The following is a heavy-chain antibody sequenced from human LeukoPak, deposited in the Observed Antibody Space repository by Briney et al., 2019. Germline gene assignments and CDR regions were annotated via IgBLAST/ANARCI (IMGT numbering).Heavy chain of an antibody. D-gene: IGHD3-10*02. CDR1: GYSFTSYD. CDR2: INPSGGST. CDR3: ARGSRVGVRGPFDP. J-gene: IGHJ5*02. V-gene: IGHV1-46*03. Sequence: GASVKVSCKASGYSFTSYDINWVRQATGQGLEWMGIINPSGGSTSYAQKFQGRVTMTRDTSTSTVYMELSSLRSEDTAVYYCARGSRVGVRGPFDPWGQGTLVTVSS.